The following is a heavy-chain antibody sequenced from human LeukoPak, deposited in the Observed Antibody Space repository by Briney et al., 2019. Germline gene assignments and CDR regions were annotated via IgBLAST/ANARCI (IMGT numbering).Heavy chain of an antibody. V-gene: IGHV4-38-2*01. CDR2: IYHSGST. J-gene: IGHJ3*02. Sequence: SETLSLTCAVSGHSISSGYYWGWIRQPPGKGLEWIGSIYHSGSTYYNPSLKSRVTISVDTSKNQFSLKLSSVTAADTAVYYCARHEERVVTPGAFDIWGQGTMVTVSS. CDR3: ARHEERVVTPGAFDI. D-gene: IGHD4-23*01. CDR1: GHSISSGYY.